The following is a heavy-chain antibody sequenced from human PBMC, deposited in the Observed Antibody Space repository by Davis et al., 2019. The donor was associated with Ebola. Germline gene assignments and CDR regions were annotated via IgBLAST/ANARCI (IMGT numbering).Heavy chain of an antibody. CDR1: GLSVSYHN. V-gene: IGHV3-48*02. D-gene: IGHD4-23*01. CDR2: ISIGTSIK. CDR3: ARGRGGKSRYGMDV. J-gene: IGHJ6*02. Sequence: GGSLRLSCAASGLSVSYHNMKWVRQAPGKGLECTSYISIGTSIKYYTDSVKGRFTTSRDNAKKSLYLHMNSLRDEDTAVHYCARGRGGKSRYGMDVWGQGTTVTVSS.